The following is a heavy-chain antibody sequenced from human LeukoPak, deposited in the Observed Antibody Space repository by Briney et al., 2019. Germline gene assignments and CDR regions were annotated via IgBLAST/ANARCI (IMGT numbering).Heavy chain of an antibody. D-gene: IGHD6-19*01. V-gene: IGHV3-23*01. J-gene: IGHJ4*02. CDR2: LSFSGLTT. Sequence: GGSLRLSCAASGFTYINYAMNWVRQAPGKGLEWVSALSFSGLTTYYADSVRGRFTISRDNSKSTLYLQMNSLRAEDTALYYCARPTSGWYAGGFDYWGQGILVTVSS. CDR3: ARPTSGWYAGGFDY. CDR1: GFTYINYA.